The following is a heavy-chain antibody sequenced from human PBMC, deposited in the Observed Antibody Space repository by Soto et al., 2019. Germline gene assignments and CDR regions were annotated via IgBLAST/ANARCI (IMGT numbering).Heavy chain of an antibody. CDR2: ISSSGSTI. CDR3: ARDLYSYGYNGMDV. J-gene: IGHJ6*02. V-gene: IGHV3-11*01. Sequence: NPGGSLRLSCVASGFSFSDYYMCWIRQAPGKGLEWVSYISSSGSTIYYADSVKGRFTISRDNAKNSLYLQMNSLRAEDTAVYYCARDLYSYGYNGMDVWGQETTVTVSS. D-gene: IGHD5-18*01. CDR1: GFSFSDYY.